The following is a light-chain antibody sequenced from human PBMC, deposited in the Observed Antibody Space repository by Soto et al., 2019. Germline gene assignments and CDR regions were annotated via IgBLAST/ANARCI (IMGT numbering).Light chain of an antibody. V-gene: IGKV1-39*01. CDR2: AAS. Sequence: DIQMTQSPSSLSASVGDRVTITCRASQSISSYLNWYQQKPGKAPKLLIYAASSLQSGVPSRFSGSGSGTDFTLTISSLQPEDFATYYCQQSYSTLRFTFGPRTKVDIK. CDR1: QSISSY. CDR3: QQSYSTLRFT. J-gene: IGKJ3*01.